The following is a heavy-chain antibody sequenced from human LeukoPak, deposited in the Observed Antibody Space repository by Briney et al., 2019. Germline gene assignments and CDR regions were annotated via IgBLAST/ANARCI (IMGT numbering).Heavy chain of an antibody. CDR1: GGSISSYY. V-gene: IGHV4-59*01. J-gene: IGHJ3*02. CDR2: IYYTGRT. Sequence: SETLSLTCTVSGGSISSYYWSWIRQPPGKGLEWIGNIYYTGRTNYNPSLKSRVTILVDTSKNQFSLKLNSVTAADTAVYYCATDQAGTYDYVWGNYRPMAASDIWGQGTMVTVSS. CDR3: ATDQAGTYDYVWGNYRPMAASDI. D-gene: IGHD3-16*02.